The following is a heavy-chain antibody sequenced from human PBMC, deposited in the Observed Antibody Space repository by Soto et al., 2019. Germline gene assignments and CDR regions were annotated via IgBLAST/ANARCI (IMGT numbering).Heavy chain of an antibody. D-gene: IGHD3-3*01. CDR2: VYHTGRT. J-gene: IGHJ4*02. CDR1: GGSFKSGSYS. CDR3: ARDFAYFDS. V-gene: IGHV4-61*01. Sequence: SETLSLTCTVSGGSFKSGSYSWSWIRQPPGKGLEWIGYVYHTGRTSYNPSLKSRVSISMDMSKNQFSLNLDSVTAADTAVYFCARDFAYFDSWGQGTLVTVSS.